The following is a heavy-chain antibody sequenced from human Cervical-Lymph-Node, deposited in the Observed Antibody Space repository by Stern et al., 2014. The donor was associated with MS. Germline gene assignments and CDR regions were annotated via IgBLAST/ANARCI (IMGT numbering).Heavy chain of an antibody. V-gene: IGHV4-39*01. CDR3: ARLYGSSSSWYYFDY. CDR2: MYYSEST. CDR1: GDSISRSVHY. D-gene: IGHD6-13*01. Sequence: QLQLQESGPGLVKPSETLSLTCTVSGDSISRSVHYWGWIRQPPGKGLEWIGSMYYSESTYYNPSLKSRVTISGDTSKNKFSLKLSSVTAADTAVYYCARLYGSSSSWYYFDYWGQGTLVTVSS. J-gene: IGHJ4*02.